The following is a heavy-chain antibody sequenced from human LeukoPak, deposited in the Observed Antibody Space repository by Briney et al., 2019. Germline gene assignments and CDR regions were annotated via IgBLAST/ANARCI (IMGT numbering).Heavy chain of an antibody. Sequence: PGGSLRLSCAASGFTFSTYEMNWVRQAPGKGLEWVSCISGSGTTVYYADSVKVRFTISRDNAKNSLFLQINSLRAGDTAVYYCARGDGGYYYGMDVWGQGTTVTVSS. J-gene: IGHJ6*02. CDR2: ISGSGTTV. CDR1: GFTFSTYE. D-gene: IGHD5-24*01. V-gene: IGHV3-48*03. CDR3: ARGDGGYYYGMDV.